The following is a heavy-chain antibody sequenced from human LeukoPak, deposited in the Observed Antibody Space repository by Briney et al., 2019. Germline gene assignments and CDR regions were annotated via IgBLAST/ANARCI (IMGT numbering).Heavy chain of an antibody. V-gene: IGHV1-8*01. CDR3: ARVGRYCSGGSCYSYGMDV. CDR2: MNPNSGNT. Sequence: ASVKVSCKASGYTFTSYDINWVRQATGQGLEWMGWMNPNSGNTGYTQKFQGRVTLTRNTSISTAYMELSSLRSEDTAVYYCARVGRYCSGGSCYSYGMDVWGQGTTVTVSS. J-gene: IGHJ6*02. D-gene: IGHD2-15*01. CDR1: GYTFTSYD.